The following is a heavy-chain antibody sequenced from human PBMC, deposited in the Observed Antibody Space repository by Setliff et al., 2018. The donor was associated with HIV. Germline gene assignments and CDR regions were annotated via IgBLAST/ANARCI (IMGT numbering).Heavy chain of an antibody. CDR1: GYTFSTYG. CDR2: ISAYNGNT. V-gene: IGHV1-18*01. Sequence: ASVKVSCKASGYTFSTYGISWVRQAPGQGLEWMGWISAYNGNTNYAQKLQGRVTMTTDTSTSTAYMELRSLRSDDTAVYYCARDLGYCSSTSCYGSDYYMDVWGKGTTVTVSS. D-gene: IGHD2-2*01. J-gene: IGHJ6*03. CDR3: ARDLGYCSSTSCYGSDYYMDV.